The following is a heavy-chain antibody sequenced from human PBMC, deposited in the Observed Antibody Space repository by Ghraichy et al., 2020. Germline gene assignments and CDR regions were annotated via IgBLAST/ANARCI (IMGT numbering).Heavy chain of an antibody. D-gene: IGHD2-15*01. CDR2: INAGNGNT. J-gene: IGHJ5*02. Sequence: ASVKVSCKASGYTFTSYAMHWVRQAPGQRLEWMGWINAGNGNTKYSQKFQGRVTITRDTSASTAYMELSSLRSEDTAVYYCARDVGYCSGGSCYRNNWFDPWGQGTLVTVSS. CDR1: GYTFTSYA. V-gene: IGHV1-3*01. CDR3: ARDVGYCSGGSCYRNNWFDP.